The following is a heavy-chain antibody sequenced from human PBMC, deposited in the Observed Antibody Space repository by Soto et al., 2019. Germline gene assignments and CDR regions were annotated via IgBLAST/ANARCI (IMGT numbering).Heavy chain of an antibody. D-gene: IGHD4-4*01. CDR3: ATSKYRNGMDF. CDR1: GGSISSSSYY. Sequence: SETLSLTCTVSGGSISSSSYYWGWIRQPPGKGLEWIGSIYYSGSTYYNPSLKSRVTISVDTSKNQFSLKLSSVTAADTAVYFCATSKYRNGMDFWGQGTSVTGYS. CDR2: IYYSGST. V-gene: IGHV4-39*01. J-gene: IGHJ6*02.